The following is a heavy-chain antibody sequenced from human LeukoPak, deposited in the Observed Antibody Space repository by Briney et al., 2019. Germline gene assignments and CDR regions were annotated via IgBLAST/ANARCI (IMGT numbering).Heavy chain of an antibody. D-gene: IGHD3-9*01. CDR3: AREARENYDILTGYLTVHFDY. J-gene: IGHJ4*02. V-gene: IGHV1-69*13. CDR1: GGTFSSYA. CDR2: IIPIFGTA. Sequence: SVKVSCKASGGTFSSYAISWVRQAPGQGLEWMGGIIPIFGTANYAQKFQGRVTITADESTSTAYMELSSLRSEDTAVYYCAREARENYDILTGYLTVHFDYWGQGTLVTVSS.